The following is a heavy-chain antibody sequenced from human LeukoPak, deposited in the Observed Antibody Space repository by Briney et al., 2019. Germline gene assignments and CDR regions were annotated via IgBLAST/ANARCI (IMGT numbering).Heavy chain of an antibody. J-gene: IGHJ3*02. D-gene: IGHD6-19*01. CDR2: IYHSGST. CDR1: GGSISSSNW. CDR3: AVTTGYSSGWSLGDAFDI. V-gene: IGHV4-4*02. Sequence: SGTLSLTRAVSGGSISSSNWWSWVRQPPGKGLEWIGEIYHSGSTNYNPSLKSRVTISVDKSKNQFSLKLSSVTAADTAVYYCAVTTGYSSGWSLGDAFDIWGQGTMVTVSS.